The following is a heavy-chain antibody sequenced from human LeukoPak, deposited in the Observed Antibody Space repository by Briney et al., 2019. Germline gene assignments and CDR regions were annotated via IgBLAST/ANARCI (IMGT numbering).Heavy chain of an antibody. D-gene: IGHD3-22*01. J-gene: IGHJ4*02. Sequence: SETLSLTCTVSGGSISSSSYYWGWIRQPPGKGLEWIGNIYYSGSTYYNPSLKSRVTISVDTSKNQFSLKLSSVTAADTAVYYCARRYFYDSGGYYYYFDYWGQGTLVTVSS. V-gene: IGHV4-39*01. CDR2: IYYSGST. CDR1: GGSISSSSYY. CDR3: ARRYFYDSGGYYYYFDY.